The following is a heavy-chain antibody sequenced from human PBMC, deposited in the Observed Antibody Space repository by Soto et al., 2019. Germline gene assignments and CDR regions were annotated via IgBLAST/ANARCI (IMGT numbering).Heavy chain of an antibody. Sequence: SETLSLTCTVSGGSISSGDYYWSWIRQPPGKGLEWIGYIYYSGSTYYNPSLKSRVTISVDTSKNQFSLKLSSVTAADTAVYYCAREPSMKGGGNSVFDYWGQGTLVTVPS. V-gene: IGHV4-30-4*01. CDR3: AREPSMKGGGNSVFDY. D-gene: IGHD2-21*02. J-gene: IGHJ4*02. CDR1: GGSISSGDYY. CDR2: IYYSGST.